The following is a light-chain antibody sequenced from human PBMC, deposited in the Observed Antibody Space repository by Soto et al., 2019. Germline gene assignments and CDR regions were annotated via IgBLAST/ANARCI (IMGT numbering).Light chain of an antibody. CDR3: QQYGDYNSPRYS. CDR2: ATS. CDR1: QSVSTNY. V-gene: IGKV3-20*01. J-gene: IGKJ2*03. Sequence: EIVLTQSPGTLSLSPGDRVTLSCRASQSVSTNYFSWYQQKPGQAPRLLIYATSSRAVGIPDRFSGIGSGTDFTLTISRLEPEDFAMYYCQQYGDYNSPRYSFGQGTRLEI.